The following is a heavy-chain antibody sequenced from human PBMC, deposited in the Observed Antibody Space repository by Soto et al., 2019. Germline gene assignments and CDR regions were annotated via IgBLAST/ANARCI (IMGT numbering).Heavy chain of an antibody. D-gene: IGHD7-27*01. J-gene: IGHJ4*02. Sequence: QVQLVQSGAEVKKPGASVKVSCKASGYTFTSYGISWVRQAPGQGLEWMGWISAYNGNKKYAQKVQGRVTMTTDTTSSHAYMELRRLGSDGTAVYFCAREPNHFDYWGQGTLVTVSS. V-gene: IGHV1-18*01. CDR2: ISAYNGNK. CDR3: AREPNHFDY. CDR1: GYTFTSYG.